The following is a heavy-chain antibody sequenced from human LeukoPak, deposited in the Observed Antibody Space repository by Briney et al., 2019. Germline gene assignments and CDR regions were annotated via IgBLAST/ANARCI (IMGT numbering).Heavy chain of an antibody. Sequence: SETLSLTCTVSSGSVSNGDYYWSWLRQPPGKALEWIGYIYYTGSAYYNPSLGGRVTLSVDTSKNQFSVRLSSVTAADTAVYYCARSQNYYGSGDYWGQGTLVTVSS. CDR3: ARSQNYYGSGDY. CDR1: SGSVSNGDYY. J-gene: IGHJ4*02. CDR2: IYYTGSA. D-gene: IGHD3-10*01. V-gene: IGHV4-61*08.